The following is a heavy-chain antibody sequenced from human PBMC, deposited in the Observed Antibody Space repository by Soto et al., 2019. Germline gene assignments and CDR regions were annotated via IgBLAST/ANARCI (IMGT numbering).Heavy chain of an antibody. CDR1: GFSLSNARMG. D-gene: IGHD6-19*01. CDR3: ARILYSSGPRNYYGMDV. J-gene: IGHJ6*02. Sequence: QVTLKESGPVLVKPTETLTLTCTVSGFSLSNARMGVSWIRQPPGKALEWLAHIFSNDEKSYSTSLKSRLTTSNDTSKSQVVLTMTNMDPVDTATYYCARILYSSGPRNYYGMDVWGQGTTVTVSS. V-gene: IGHV2-26*01. CDR2: IFSNDEK.